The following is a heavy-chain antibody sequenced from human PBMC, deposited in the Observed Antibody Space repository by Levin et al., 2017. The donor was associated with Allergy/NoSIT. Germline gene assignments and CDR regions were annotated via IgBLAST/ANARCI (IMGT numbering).Heavy chain of an antibody. J-gene: IGHJ5*02. V-gene: IGHV5-51*01. CDR3: ARHRRVAAPLTYNWFDP. CDR1: GYSFTSYW. D-gene: IGHD2-15*01. Sequence: KVSCKGSGYSFTSYWIGWVRQMPGKGLEWMGIIYPGDSDTRYSPSFQGQVTISADKSISTAYLQWSSLKASDTAMYYCARHRRVAAPLTYNWFDPWGQGTLVTVSS. CDR2: IYPGDSDT.